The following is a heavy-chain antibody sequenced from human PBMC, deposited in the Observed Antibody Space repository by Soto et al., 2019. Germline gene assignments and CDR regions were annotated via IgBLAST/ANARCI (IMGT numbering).Heavy chain of an antibody. D-gene: IGHD4-17*01. V-gene: IGHV2-5*02. CDR3: AHRLREATVTSNIFDY. CDR1: GFSLSTSGVG. J-gene: IGHJ4*02. Sequence: SGPTLVKPTQTLTLTCTFSGFSLSTSGVGVGWIRQPPGKALEWLALIYWDDDKRYSPSLKSRLTITKDTSKNQVVLTMTNMDPVDTATYYCAHRLREATVTSNIFDYWGQGTLVTVSS. CDR2: IYWDDDK.